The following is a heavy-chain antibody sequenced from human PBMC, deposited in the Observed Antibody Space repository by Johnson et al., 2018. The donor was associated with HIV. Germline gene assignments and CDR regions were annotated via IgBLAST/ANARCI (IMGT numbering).Heavy chain of an antibody. J-gene: IGHJ3*02. Sequence: EVQLVESGGGVARPGGSLRLSCEASGFTFDEYDMNWVRQAPGKGLEWVSGINWQGGTPGFADSVKGRFTISRDNAKNSLYLQMNSLRAEDTAVYYCARGKKQWLDEDAFDIWGQGTMVTVSS. CDR1: GFTFDEYD. V-gene: IGHV3-20*04. CDR2: INWQGGTP. CDR3: ARGKKQWLDEDAFDI. D-gene: IGHD6-19*01.